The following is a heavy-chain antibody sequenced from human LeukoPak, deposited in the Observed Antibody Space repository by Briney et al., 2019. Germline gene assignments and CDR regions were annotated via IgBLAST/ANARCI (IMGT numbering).Heavy chain of an antibody. J-gene: IGHJ4*02. CDR1: GFAFSSYE. CDR3: TGGFFDF. Sequence: PGGSLRLSCAASGFAFSSYEMNWVRQAPGKGLEWVSLSSGSVPGTYYADSVKGRFTIYRDNSKNTLFLQMNSLRAEDTAVYYCTGGFFDFWGRGTLVTVSS. D-gene: IGHD3-16*01. CDR2: SSGSVPGT. V-gene: IGHV3-23*01.